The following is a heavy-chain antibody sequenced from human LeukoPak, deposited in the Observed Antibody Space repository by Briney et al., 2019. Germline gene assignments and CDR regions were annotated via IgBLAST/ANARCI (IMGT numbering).Heavy chain of an antibody. CDR3: VLGYSFCPYGMDV. Sequence: GGSLRLSCSASIPPFSPYAMRWVRQAPGKGLEYVSAISDSGGSTYYADSVKGRFTISTDSSKNTLYLQMSSMTAGDTAVYFCVLGYSFCPYGMDVWGQGTTVTVSS. CDR1: IPPFSPYA. J-gene: IGHJ6*02. D-gene: IGHD2-15*01. V-gene: IGHV3-64D*09. CDR2: ISDSGGST.